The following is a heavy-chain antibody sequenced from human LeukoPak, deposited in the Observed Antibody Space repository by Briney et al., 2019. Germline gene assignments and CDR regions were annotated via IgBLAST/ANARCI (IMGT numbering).Heavy chain of an antibody. CDR2: IRYDGSNK. Sequence: GGSLRLSXAASGFTFSSYGMHWVGQAPGKGLEWVAFIRYDGSNKYYADSVKGRFTISRDNSKNTLYLQMNSLRAEDTAVYYCAKGVGSDLDYWGQGTLVTVSS. CDR3: AKGVGSDLDY. CDR1: GFTFSSYG. D-gene: IGHD1-26*01. J-gene: IGHJ4*02. V-gene: IGHV3-30*02.